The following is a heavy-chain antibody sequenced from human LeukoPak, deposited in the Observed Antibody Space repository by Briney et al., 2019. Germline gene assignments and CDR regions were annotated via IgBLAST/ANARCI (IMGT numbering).Heavy chain of an antibody. D-gene: IGHD1-26*01. Sequence: SETLSLTCTVSGYSISSGYYWGWIRQPPGKGLEWIGSIYHSGSTYYNPSLKSRVTISVDTSKNQFSLKLSSVTAADTAVYYCAKDLGMVRSDYFDYWGQGTLVTVSS. CDR2: IYHSGST. CDR1: GYSISSGYY. CDR3: AKDLGMVRSDYFDY. J-gene: IGHJ4*02. V-gene: IGHV4-38-2*02.